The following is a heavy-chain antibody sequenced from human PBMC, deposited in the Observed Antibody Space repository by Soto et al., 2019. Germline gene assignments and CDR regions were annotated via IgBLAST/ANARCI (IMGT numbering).Heavy chain of an antibody. CDR1: GFTFNTYN. Sequence: EVQLVESGGGLVEPGGTLRLSCVASGFTFNTYNMNWVRQAPGKGLEWVSSISTSSSYIYHADSLKGRFTISRDNAKNTLFLQMTSLRAADTALYYCARAVRDTILQPTAIGFHYYYGMDVWGQGTKVTVSS. V-gene: IGHV3-21*01. D-gene: IGHD2-8*02. J-gene: IGHJ6*02. CDR2: ISTSSSYI. CDR3: ARAVRDTILQPTAIGFHYYYGMDV.